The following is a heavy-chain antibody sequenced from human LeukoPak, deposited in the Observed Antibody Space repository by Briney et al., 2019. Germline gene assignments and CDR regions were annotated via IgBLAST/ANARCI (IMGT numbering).Heavy chain of an antibody. Sequence: SETLSLTCTVSGGSISSSSYYWGWIRQPPGKGREWIGSIYYSGSTYYNPSLKSRVTISVDTSKNQFSLKLSSVTAADTAVYCCASSNDFWSGTYYYYYGLDVWGQGATVIVSS. CDR2: IYYSGST. CDR3: ASSNDFWSGTYYYYYGLDV. J-gene: IGHJ6*02. V-gene: IGHV4-39*01. CDR1: GGSISSSSYY. D-gene: IGHD3-3*01.